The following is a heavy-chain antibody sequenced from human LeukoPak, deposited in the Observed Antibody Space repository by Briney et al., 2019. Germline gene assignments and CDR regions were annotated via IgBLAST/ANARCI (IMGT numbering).Heavy chain of an antibody. Sequence: ASVKVSCKASGYTFTSYYMHWGRQPPGQGLEWMGIINPSGGSTSYAQKFQGRGTMTRDTSTSTVYMELSSLRSEDTAVYYCVTGLDYYYGMDVWGKGTPVTVSS. J-gene: IGHJ6*04. CDR1: GYTFTSYY. CDR2: INPSGGST. CDR3: VTGLDYYYGMDV. D-gene: IGHD3-16*01. V-gene: IGHV1-46*01.